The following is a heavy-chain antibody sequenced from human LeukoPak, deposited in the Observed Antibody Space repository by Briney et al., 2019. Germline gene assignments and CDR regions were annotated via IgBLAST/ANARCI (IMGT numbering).Heavy chain of an antibody. CDR1: EFTFSSYA. J-gene: IGHJ4*02. V-gene: IGHV3-23*01. D-gene: IGHD4-11*01. Sequence: GGSLRLSCAASEFTFSSYAMSWVRQAPGKGLEWVSAISGSGGSTYYADSVKGRFTISRDNSKNTLYLQMNSLRAEDTAVYYCAKDLSMTTVTTPDYWGQGTLVAVSS. CDR2: ISGSGGST. CDR3: AKDLSMTTVTTPDY.